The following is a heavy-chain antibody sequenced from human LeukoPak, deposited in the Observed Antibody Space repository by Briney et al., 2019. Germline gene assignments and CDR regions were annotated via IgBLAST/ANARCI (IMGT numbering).Heavy chain of an antibody. CDR3: ARGLPLPPDYGDDGFTFDI. J-gene: IGHJ3*02. V-gene: IGHV4-39*07. D-gene: IGHD4-17*01. Sequence: KPSETLSLTCTVSGGSISSSSYYWGWIRQPPGKGLEWIGSIYYSGSTYYNPSLKSRVTISVDTSKNQFSLKLSSVTAADTAVYYCARGLPLPPDYGDDGFTFDIWGQGTMVTVSS. CDR2: IYYSGST. CDR1: GGSISSSSYY.